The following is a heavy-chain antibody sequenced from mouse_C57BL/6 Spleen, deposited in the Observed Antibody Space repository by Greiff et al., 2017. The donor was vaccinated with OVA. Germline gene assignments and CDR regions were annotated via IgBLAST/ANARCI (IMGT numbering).Heavy chain of an antibody. V-gene: IGHV1-19*01. CDR2: INPYNGGT. D-gene: IGHD2-2*01. CDR3: ASMVTTTMDY. CDR1: GYTFTDYY. J-gene: IGHJ4*01. Sequence: VQLQQSGPVLVKPGASVKMSCKASGYTFTDYYMNWVKQSHGKSLEWIGVINPYNGGTSYNQKFKGKATLTVDKSSSTAYMELNSLTSEDSAVYYCASMVTTTMDYWGQGTSVTVSS.